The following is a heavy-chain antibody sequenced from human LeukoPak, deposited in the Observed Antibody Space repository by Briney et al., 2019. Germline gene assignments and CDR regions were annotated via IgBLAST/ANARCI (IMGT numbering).Heavy chain of an antibody. V-gene: IGHV1-46*01. CDR2: INPSGGST. CDR1: GYTFTSYY. CDR3: AREDASGYDSLDY. Sequence: ASVKVSCKASGYTFTSYYMYWVRQAPGQGLEWMGIINPSGGSTSYAQKFQGRVTMTRDMSTSTVYMELSSLRSEDTAVYYCAREDASGYDSLDYWGQGTLVTVSS. J-gene: IGHJ4*02. D-gene: IGHD5-12*01.